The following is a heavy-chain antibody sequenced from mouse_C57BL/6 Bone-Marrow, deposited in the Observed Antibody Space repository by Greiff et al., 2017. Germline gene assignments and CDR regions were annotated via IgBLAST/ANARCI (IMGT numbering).Heavy chain of an antibody. CDR1: GFSLSTFGMG. CDR3: ARIERGDYGWGYYFDY. CDR2: IWWDDDK. J-gene: IGHJ2*01. V-gene: IGHV8-8*01. Sequence: QVTLKESGPGILQPSQTLSLTCSFSGFSLSTFGMGVGWIRQPSGKGLEWLAHIWWDDDKYYNPALKSRHTISKDTSKNQVFLKIANVDTADTATYYCARIERGDYGWGYYFDYWGQGTTLTVSS. D-gene: IGHD2-13*01.